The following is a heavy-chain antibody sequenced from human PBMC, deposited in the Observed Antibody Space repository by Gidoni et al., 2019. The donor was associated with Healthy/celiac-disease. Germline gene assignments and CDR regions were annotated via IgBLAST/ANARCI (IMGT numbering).Heavy chain of an antibody. D-gene: IGHD3-3*01. CDR1: GGSISSGGYY. CDR3: ARSPEDDFWSGYVDY. J-gene: IGHJ4*02. V-gene: IGHV4-31*03. CDR2: FSDSGRT. Sequence: QVQLQESGPGLVKPSQTLSLTCTVYGGSISSGGYYWSWIRQHPGKGLEWIGYFSDSGRTYYIPFLKSRVTISVDTSKNQFSLKLSSVTAADTAGYYCARSPEDDFWSGYVDYWGQVTLVTVSS.